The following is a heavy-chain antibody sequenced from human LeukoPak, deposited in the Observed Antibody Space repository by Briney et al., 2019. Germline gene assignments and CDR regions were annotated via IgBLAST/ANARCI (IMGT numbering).Heavy chain of an antibody. Sequence: ASVKVSCKASGYTFTSYDINWVRQATGQGLGWMGWMNPNSGNTGYAQKFQGRVTITRNTSISTAYMELRRLRSDDTAVYYCARGLRDFPAFDSWGQGTLVTVSS. D-gene: IGHD2-2*01. J-gene: IGHJ4*02. CDR2: MNPNSGNT. CDR1: GYTFTSYD. V-gene: IGHV1-8*03. CDR3: ARGLRDFPAFDS.